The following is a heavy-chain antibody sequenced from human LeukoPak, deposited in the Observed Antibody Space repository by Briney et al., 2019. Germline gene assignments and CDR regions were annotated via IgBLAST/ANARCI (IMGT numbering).Heavy chain of an antibody. Sequence: GGSLRLSCAVSGFTFSNDWMHWVRQAPGKGLLWVSRISGDGTATNYADSVKGRFTISRDNAKNTLYLQMDSLRAEDTAVYYCAGTWSFDYWGQGTLVTVSS. CDR2: ISGDGTAT. CDR3: AGTWSFDY. CDR1: GFTFSNDW. D-gene: IGHD2-15*01. V-gene: IGHV3-74*01. J-gene: IGHJ4*02.